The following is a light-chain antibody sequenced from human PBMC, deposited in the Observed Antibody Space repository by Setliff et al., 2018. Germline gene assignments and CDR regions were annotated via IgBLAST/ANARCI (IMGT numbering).Light chain of an antibody. CDR3: SSYTSSSAL. J-gene: IGLJ1*01. V-gene: IGLV2-14*02. CDR2: EVT. CDR1: NSYVGSYHV. Sequence: QSAPTQPASVSGSPGQSITISCTGTNSYVGSYHVVSWYQQHPGKAPKLLIYEVTKRPSGVSNRFSGSKSGNTASLTITGLQAEDEAGYYCSSYTSSSALFGTGTKVTVL.